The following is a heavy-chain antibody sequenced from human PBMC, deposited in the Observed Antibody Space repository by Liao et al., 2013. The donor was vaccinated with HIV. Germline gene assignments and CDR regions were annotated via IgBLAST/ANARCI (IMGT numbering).Heavy chain of an antibody. D-gene: IGHD6-13*01. J-gene: IGHJ1*01. CDR3: ASERAAAVAEYVQH. V-gene: IGHV4-30-4*01. Sequence: QVQLQESGPGLVKPSQTLSLTCTVSGGSFTNDAYYWSWIRQSPGKGLEWIGYFYYTGTTYYNPSLKSRVNMSLNPSKTQFSLRLSYVTAADTAVYYCASERAAAVAEYVQHWGQGTLVTVSS. CDR1: GGSFTNDAYY. CDR2: FYYTGTT.